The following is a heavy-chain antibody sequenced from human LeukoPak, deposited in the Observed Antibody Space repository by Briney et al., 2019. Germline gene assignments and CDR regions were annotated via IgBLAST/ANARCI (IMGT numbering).Heavy chain of an antibody. Sequence: GGSLRLSCAASGCSFSIYSFIWVRQAPGKGLEWVSAISCSGGSTYYADSVKGRFTISRDNSKNTLYLQMNSLRAEDTAVYYCAKSSGYSRVTGYYMDVWGKGTTVTISS. CDR2: ISCSGGST. J-gene: IGHJ6*03. CDR3: AKSSGYSRVTGYYMDV. V-gene: IGHV3-23*01. D-gene: IGHD6-13*01. CDR1: GCSFSIYS.